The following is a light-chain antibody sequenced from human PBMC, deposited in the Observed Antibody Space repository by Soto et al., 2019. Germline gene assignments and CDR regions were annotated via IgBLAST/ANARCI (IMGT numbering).Light chain of an antibody. V-gene: IGLV2-14*03. Sequence: QSALTQPASMSGSPGQSITISCTGTGSDVRGNKYVSWYQHYPDKAPKLMISDVSNRPSGVSDRFSGSKSGDTASLTISGLQAEDEADYYCSAFTGTTYVFGTGTKLTVL. J-gene: IGLJ1*01. CDR2: DVS. CDR1: GSDVRGNKY. CDR3: SAFTGTTYV.